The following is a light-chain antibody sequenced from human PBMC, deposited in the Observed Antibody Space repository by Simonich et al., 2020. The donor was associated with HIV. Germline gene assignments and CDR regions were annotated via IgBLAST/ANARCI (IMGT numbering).Light chain of an antibody. J-gene: IGKJ2*01. Sequence: TQSPATLSASVGDRVSFTCQASQDISNYLNWYQQKPGKAPKLLIYQASTLESGVPSRFSGSGSGTEFTLTISSLQSEDFAVYYCQQYNNWPPYTFGQGTKLEIK. CDR1: QDISNY. CDR2: QAS. CDR3: QQYNNWPPYT. V-gene: IGKV1-33*01.